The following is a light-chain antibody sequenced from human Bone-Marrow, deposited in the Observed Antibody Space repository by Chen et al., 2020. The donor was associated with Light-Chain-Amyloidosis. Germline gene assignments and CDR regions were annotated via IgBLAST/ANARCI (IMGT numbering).Light chain of an antibody. CDR1: QTISSNY. CDR2: GSS. V-gene: IGKV3-20*01. J-gene: IGKJ4*01. Sequence: EIVLTQSPGTLSLSPGEGANLSCRASQTISSNYLTWDQQNFGQAPRLLIYGSSSRATGIPDRFTGSGSGTDFTLTSNRLEPEDFAVYYCQQYGTSPLTFGGGTNVEIK. CDR3: QQYGTSPLT.